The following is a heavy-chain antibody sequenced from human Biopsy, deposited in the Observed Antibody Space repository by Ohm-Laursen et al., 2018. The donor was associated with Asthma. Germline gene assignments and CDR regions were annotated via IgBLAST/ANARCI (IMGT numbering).Heavy chain of an antibody. CDR2: INAANGNT. J-gene: IGHJ3*02. Sequence: ASVKVSCKPSGYTFINYAIHWVRQAPGHSLEWMGWINAANGNTKYSQKFQGRLTISRDTSASTACMDLSSLRSEDTAVYYCARTYFDFLTGQVHDAFAMWGQGTMVTVSS. CDR3: ARTYFDFLTGQVHDAFAM. V-gene: IGHV1-3*01. CDR1: GYTFINYA. D-gene: IGHD3-9*01.